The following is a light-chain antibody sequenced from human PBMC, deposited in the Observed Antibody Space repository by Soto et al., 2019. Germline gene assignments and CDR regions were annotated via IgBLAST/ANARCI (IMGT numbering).Light chain of an antibody. CDR3: SSYTNISTLYF. J-gene: IGLJ1*01. V-gene: IGLV2-14*01. CDR1: NSDVGGYNY. Sequence: QSVLTQPASVSGSPGQSITISCTGTNSDVGGYNYVSWYQQHPGKAPELMIYEVSHRPSGVSNRFSGSKSDNTASLTISGLQAKDEAYYCCSSYTNISTLYFFGTGAKATFL. CDR2: EVS.